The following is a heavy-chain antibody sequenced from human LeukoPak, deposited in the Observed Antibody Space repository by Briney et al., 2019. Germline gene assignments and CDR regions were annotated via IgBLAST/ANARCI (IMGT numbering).Heavy chain of an antibody. Sequence: AGGSLRLSCAASGFTFSSYAMHWVRQAPGKGLEWVAVISYDGSNKYYADSVKGRFTISRDNSKNTLYLQMNSLRAEDTAVYYCARSGGNPFDYWGQGTLVTVSS. CDR2: ISYDGSNK. D-gene: IGHD4-23*01. CDR3: ARSGGNPFDY. J-gene: IGHJ4*02. V-gene: IGHV3-30-3*01. CDR1: GFTFSSYA.